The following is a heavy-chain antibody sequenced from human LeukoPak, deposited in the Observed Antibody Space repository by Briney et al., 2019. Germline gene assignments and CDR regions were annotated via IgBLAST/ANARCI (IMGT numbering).Heavy chain of an antibody. CDR3: AKDSAFYYIDV. Sequence: GGSLRLFCAASGFTFTSYGMSWVRQAPGKGLEWVSTINTSGATTYYADSVKGRFTISRDNSKNTLYLQMNSLKGDDTAVYYCAKDSAFYYIDVWGKGTTVIISS. V-gene: IGHV3-23*01. D-gene: IGHD3-10*01. CDR1: GFTFTSYG. J-gene: IGHJ6*03. CDR2: INTSGATT.